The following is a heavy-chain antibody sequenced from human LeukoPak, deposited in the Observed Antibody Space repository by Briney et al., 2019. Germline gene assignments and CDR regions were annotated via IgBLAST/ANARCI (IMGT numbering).Heavy chain of an antibody. CDR3: AKGRRWELPTEFDY. CDR1: GFTFSSYG. D-gene: IGHD1-26*01. J-gene: IGHJ4*02. V-gene: IGHV3-30*18. Sequence: GRSLRLSCAASGFTFSSYGMHWVRQAPGKGLEWVAVISYDGSNKYYADSVKGRFTISRDNSKNTLYLQMNSPRAEDTAVYYCAKGRRWELPTEFDYWGQGTLVTVSS. CDR2: ISYDGSNK.